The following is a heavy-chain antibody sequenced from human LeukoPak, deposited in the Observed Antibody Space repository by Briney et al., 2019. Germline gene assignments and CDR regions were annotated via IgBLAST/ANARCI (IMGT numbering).Heavy chain of an antibody. CDR2: IHHNGEIT. Sequence: GGSLRLSCSASGFTLFWHVMHWVRQAPGKALEYVSFIHHNGEITSYADSVRGRFTVSRDNSKDTLFLELSSLRVDDTAVYYCARDMSGTYSFDYWGQGTLVTVSS. J-gene: IGHJ4*02. CDR1: GFTLFWHV. CDR3: ARDMSGTYSFDY. V-gene: IGHV3-64D*06. D-gene: IGHD1-26*01.